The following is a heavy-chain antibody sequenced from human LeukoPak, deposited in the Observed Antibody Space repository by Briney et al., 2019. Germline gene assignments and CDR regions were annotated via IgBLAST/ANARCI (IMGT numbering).Heavy chain of an antibody. CDR1: GFPFRDFG. V-gene: IGHV3-21*01. Sequence: GGSLRLSCAASGFPFRDFGLSWVRQAPGKGLEWVSSISSSSSYIYYADSVKGRFIISRDNAKNSLYLQMNSLGVEDTAVYYCARVIVSRGWYEDYWGQGTLVTVSS. CDR2: ISSSSSYI. D-gene: IGHD6-19*01. J-gene: IGHJ4*02. CDR3: ARVIVSRGWYEDY.